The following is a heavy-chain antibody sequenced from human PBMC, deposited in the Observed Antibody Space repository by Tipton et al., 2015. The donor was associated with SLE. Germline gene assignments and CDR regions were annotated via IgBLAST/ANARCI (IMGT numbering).Heavy chain of an antibody. D-gene: IGHD6-13*01. Sequence: SLRLSCAASGFTFSSYAMHWVRQAPGKGLEWVAVISYDGSNKYYADSVKGRFTISRDNSKNTLYLQMSSLRAEDTAVYYCVKSAGGQQLVLWGQGTLVTVSS. J-gene: IGHJ4*02. CDR2: ISYDGSNK. CDR1: GFTFSSYA. CDR3: VKSAGGQQLVL. V-gene: IGHV3-30-3*02.